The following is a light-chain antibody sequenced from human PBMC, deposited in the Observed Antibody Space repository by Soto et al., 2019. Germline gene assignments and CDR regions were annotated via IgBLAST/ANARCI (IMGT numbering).Light chain of an antibody. J-gene: IGLJ1*01. CDR1: SSDVGGYNF. Sequence: QSALTQPASVSGSPGQSITISCTGTSSDVGGYNFVSWYQHNPGKAPKLLIYDVNNRPSGVSNRFSGSKSGNTASLTISGLQAEDEADYYCSSYRSSRTYVFGTGTKLTVL. CDR3: SSYRSSRTYV. V-gene: IGLV2-14*03. CDR2: DVN.